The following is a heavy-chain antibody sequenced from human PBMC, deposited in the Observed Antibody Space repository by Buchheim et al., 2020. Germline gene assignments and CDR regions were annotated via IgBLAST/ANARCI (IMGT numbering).Heavy chain of an antibody. J-gene: IGHJ4*02. D-gene: IGHD4-23*01. Sequence: QVQLQESGPGLVKPSETLSLTCTVSGGSISSYYWSWIRQPPGKGLEWIGYIYYSGGTNYNPSLKSRVTISVDTSKNQFSLKLSSVTAADTAVYYCAGYYGGNTHFDYWGQGTL. CDR2: IYYSGGT. CDR1: GGSISSYY. CDR3: AGYYGGNTHFDY. V-gene: IGHV4-59*01.